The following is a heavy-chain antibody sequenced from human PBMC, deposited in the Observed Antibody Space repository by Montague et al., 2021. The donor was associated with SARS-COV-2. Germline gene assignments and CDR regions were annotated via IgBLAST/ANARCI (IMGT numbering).Heavy chain of an antibody. CDR2: INHSGSA. J-gene: IGHJ6*03. CDR3: ARLGEGVVPAPIVGVGAYYAYFYMDV. D-gene: IGHD2-2*02. V-gene: IGHV4-34*01. Sequence: SETLSLTCAVYGGSFSGYYWTWIRQPPGKGLEWIGEINHSGSANYNPSLKRRVTISVDTSKNQFSLKLTSVTAADTAVYYCARLGEGVVPAPIVGVGAYYAYFYMDVWGKGATVAVSS. CDR1: GGSFSGYY.